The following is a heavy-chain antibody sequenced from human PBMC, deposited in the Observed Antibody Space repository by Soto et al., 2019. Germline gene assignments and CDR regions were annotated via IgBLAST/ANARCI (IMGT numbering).Heavy chain of an antibody. CDR1: GFTFSDYI. CDR3: ARDPRGGSGSYYYFDY. J-gene: IGHJ4*02. D-gene: IGHD1-26*01. Sequence: EVQLVESGGGLVKPGGSLRLSCAASGFTFSDYIMNWVRQAPGKGLEWVSYISSTGYIYYADSVKGRFTISRDNAKNSLYLQMNSLRAEDTAVYFCARDPRGGSGSYYYFDYWGQGTLVTVSS. CDR2: ISSTGYI. V-gene: IGHV3-21*02.